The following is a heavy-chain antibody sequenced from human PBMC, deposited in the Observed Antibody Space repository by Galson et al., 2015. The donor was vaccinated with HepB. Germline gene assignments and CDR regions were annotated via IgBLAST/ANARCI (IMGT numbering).Heavy chain of an antibody. CDR1: GDSVSSDSVD. CDR2: TYYRSKWYY. Sequence: CAISGDSVSSDSVDWNRIRQSPSRGLEWLGRTYYRSKWYYGYAAFVKSRITINPDTSRNQFSLQLNSVTPEDAAVYYCARGVAPLDYWGQGTHVTVSS. V-gene: IGHV6-1*01. CDR3: ARGVAPLDY. J-gene: IGHJ4*02. D-gene: IGHD3-3*01.